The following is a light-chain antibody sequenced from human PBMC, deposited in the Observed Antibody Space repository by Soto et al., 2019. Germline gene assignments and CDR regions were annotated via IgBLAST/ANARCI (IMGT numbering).Light chain of an antibody. CDR1: SSDVGSYNL. CDR3: CSYAGSSIFYV. J-gene: IGLJ1*01. CDR2: EVS. V-gene: IGLV2-23*02. Sequence: QSALTQPASVSGSPGQSITISCTGTSSDVGSYNLVSWYQQHPGKAPKLMIYEVSKRPSGVSNHISGSKSGNTASQTNSGFYAEDEADYYCCSYAGSSIFYVFGTGTKVTVL.